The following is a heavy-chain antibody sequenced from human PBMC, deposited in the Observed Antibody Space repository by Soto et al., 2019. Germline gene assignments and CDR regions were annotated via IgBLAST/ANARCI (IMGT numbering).Heavy chain of an antibody. J-gene: IGHJ5*02. CDR3: ARDLNLAVAGSLLNWFDP. V-gene: IGHV4-61*01. D-gene: IGHD6-19*01. CDR2: IYYSGST. CDR1: EGYIISQFHY. Sequence: PSDPKSHPRAVSEGYIISQFHYWICIQQPPGKWLEWIGYIYYSGSTNYNPSLKGRVTISLDTSKNQFSLNLSSVTAADTAVYYCARDLNLAVAGSLLNWFDPWVQGTLVPVFS.